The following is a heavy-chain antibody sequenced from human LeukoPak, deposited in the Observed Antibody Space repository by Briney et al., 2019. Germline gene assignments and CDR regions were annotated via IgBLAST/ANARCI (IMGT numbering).Heavy chain of an antibody. J-gene: IGHJ5*01. D-gene: IGHD4-17*01. CDR2: IHYSGNF. CDR3: AREERLRGTDWFPS. Sequence: PSETLSLTCTVSGGSVSSGDSYWNWIRRHPGKGLEWIGYIHYSGNFDYNPSLKSRVTISVDTSNNQFSMRLASVTAADTAVYYCAREERLRGTDWFPSWGQGTLVTVSS. V-gene: IGHV4-31*03. CDR1: GGSVSSGDSY.